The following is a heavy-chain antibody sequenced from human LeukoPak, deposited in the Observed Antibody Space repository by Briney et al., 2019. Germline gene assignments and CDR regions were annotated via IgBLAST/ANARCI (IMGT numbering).Heavy chain of an antibody. J-gene: IGHJ3*02. CDR2: IYSGGST. CDR1: GFTVSSNY. CDR3: ASDDYGDPGLDAFDI. V-gene: IGHV3-66*01. D-gene: IGHD4-17*01. Sequence: QTGGSLRLSCAASGFTVSSNYMSGVRQAPGKGLEWVSVIYSGGSTYYADSVKGRFTISRDNSKNTLYLQMNSLRAEDTAVYYCASDDYGDPGLDAFDIWGQGTMVTVSS.